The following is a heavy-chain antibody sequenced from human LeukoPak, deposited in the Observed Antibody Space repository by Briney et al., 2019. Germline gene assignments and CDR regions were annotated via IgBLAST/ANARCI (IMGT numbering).Heavy chain of an antibody. J-gene: IGHJ4*02. V-gene: IGHV3-7*01. Sequence: GGSLRLSCADSGISFASYWVTWVRQAPGKGLEWVANIGQDGTETVYVGSVKGRFTISRDNARKLLFLQMNSLRADDTAVYYCAIPSSYDGSRYYHAYWGQGTLVSVSS. D-gene: IGHD3-22*01. CDR1: GISFASYW. CDR3: AIPSSYDGSRYYHAY. CDR2: IGQDGTET.